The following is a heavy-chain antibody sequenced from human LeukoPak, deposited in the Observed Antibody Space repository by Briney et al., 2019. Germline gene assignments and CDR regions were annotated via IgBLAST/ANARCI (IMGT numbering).Heavy chain of an antibody. CDR2: ISASGGGT. V-gene: IGHV3-23*01. Sequence: GGTLRLSCAASGFTFDTYGMNWVRQAPGKGLEWVSGISASGGGTYYADSVKGRLTISRDNSKNTLYLQMNSLRADDTAVYYCAKVLYGSGTYSAFDIWGQGTMVIVSS. CDR3: AKVLYGSGTYSAFDI. J-gene: IGHJ3*02. D-gene: IGHD3-10*01. CDR1: GFTFDTYG.